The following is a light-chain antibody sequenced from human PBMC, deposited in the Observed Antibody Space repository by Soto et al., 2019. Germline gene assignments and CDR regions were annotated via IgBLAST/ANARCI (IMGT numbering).Light chain of an antibody. CDR3: QQRSSWIT. CDR1: QSVSTY. V-gene: IGKV3-11*01. J-gene: IGKJ5*01. Sequence: EVVLTQSPATLSLSPGERATLSCRASQSVSTYLAWYQHKPGQAPRLLIYDASNRATGIPARFSGSGSATDFTLTIRSLEPEDFAVYYCQQRSSWITFGQGTRLEIK. CDR2: DAS.